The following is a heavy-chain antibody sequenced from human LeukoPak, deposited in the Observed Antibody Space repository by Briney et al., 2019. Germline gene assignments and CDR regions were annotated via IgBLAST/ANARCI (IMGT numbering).Heavy chain of an antibody. Sequence: GGSLRLSCAASGFTFSSYAMSWVRQAPGKGLEWVSGISAGGGSTYYADSVKGRFTISRDNSKNTLYLQMNSLRAEDTAVHFCAQRGHYDYVWGSSRHYYFDYWGQGTLVTVSS. CDR3: AQRGHYDYVWGSSRHYYFDY. J-gene: IGHJ4*02. V-gene: IGHV3-23*01. CDR2: ISAGGGST. CDR1: GFTFSSYA. D-gene: IGHD3-16*02.